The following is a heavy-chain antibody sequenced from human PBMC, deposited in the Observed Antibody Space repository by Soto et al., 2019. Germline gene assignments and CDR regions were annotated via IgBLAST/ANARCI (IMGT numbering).Heavy chain of an antibody. J-gene: IGHJ6*02. D-gene: IGHD4-4*01. CDR3: ARGDRRYDYSPLFGMDV. CDR2: ISSSGSTI. Sequence: GGSLRLSCAASGFTFSDYYMSWIRQAPGKGLEWVSYISSSGSTIYYADSVKGRFTISRDNAKNSLYLQMNSLRAEDTAVYYCARGDRRYDYSPLFGMDVWGQGTTVTVSS. V-gene: IGHV3-11*01. CDR1: GFTFSDYY.